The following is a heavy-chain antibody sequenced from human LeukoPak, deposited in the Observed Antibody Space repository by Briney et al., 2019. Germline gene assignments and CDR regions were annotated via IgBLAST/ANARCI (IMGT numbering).Heavy chain of an antibody. Sequence: GRSLRLSCAASKFTFSHYGMHWVRQAPGMGLEWVAVIWHDGSSQYYADSVKGRFTVSRDNSQNTLYLQMNSQRPDDTAVYYCAKDAQRGFDYSNSLEKWGQGTLVTVSS. CDR1: KFTFSHYG. CDR3: AKDAQRGFDYSNSLEK. J-gene: IGHJ4*02. CDR2: IWHDGSSQ. D-gene: IGHD4-11*01. V-gene: IGHV3-33*06.